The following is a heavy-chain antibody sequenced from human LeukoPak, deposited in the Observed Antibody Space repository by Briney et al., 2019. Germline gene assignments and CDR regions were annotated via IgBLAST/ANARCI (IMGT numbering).Heavy chain of an antibody. V-gene: IGHV4-30-2*01. CDR1: GGSISSGGYY. J-gene: IGHJ4*02. Sequence: PSQTLSLTCTVSGGSISSGGYYWSWIRQPPGKGLEWIGYIYHSGSTYYNPSLKSRVTISVDRSKNQFSLKLSSVTAADTAVYYCARSRPNYYDSSGYYFDYWGQGTLVTVSS. CDR2: IYHSGST. CDR3: ARSRPNYYDSSGYYFDY. D-gene: IGHD3-22*01.